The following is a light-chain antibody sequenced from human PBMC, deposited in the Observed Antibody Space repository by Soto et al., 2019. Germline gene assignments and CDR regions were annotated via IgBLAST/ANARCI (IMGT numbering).Light chain of an antibody. V-gene: IGKV3-20*01. CDR3: HQYASSPLT. Sequence: EILLTHYPGHLSLSPGERSTLSCRASQSVSSCYLAWYQQKPVQAPRLLIYDASSRATGIPDRFSGSGSGTDFTLAISRLQPEDFAVYYCHQYASSPLTFGGGTKVDIK. CDR1: QSVSSCY. CDR2: DAS. J-gene: IGKJ4*01.